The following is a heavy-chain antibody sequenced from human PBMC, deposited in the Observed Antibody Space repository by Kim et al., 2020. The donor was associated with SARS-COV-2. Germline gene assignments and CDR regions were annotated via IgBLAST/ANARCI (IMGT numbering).Heavy chain of an antibody. CDR2: IWYAGSNK. Sequence: GGSLRLSCAASGFTFSSYGMHWVRQAPGKGLEWVAVIWYAGSNKYYADSVKGRFTISRDNSKNTLYLQMNSLRAEDTAVYYCARDILATYYYDSMDAFDIWGQATIVSVS. V-gene: IGHV3-33*01. CDR1: GFTFSSYG. CDR3: ARDILATYYYDSMDAFDI. J-gene: IGHJ3*02. D-gene: IGHD3-22*01.